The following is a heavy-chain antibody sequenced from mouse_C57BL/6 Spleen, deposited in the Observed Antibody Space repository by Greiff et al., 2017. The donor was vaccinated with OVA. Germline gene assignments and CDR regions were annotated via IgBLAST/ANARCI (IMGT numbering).Heavy chain of an antibody. CDR1: GYTFTSYW. J-gene: IGHJ2*01. CDR2: IDPSDSYN. V-gene: IGHV1-69*01. Sequence: VQLQQPGAELVMPGASVQLSCKASGYTFTSYWMHWVKQRPGQGLEWIGEIDPSDSYNNYNQKFKGKSTLTVDKSSSTAYMQLSSLTSEDSAVYYCARWVYYGSSYYFDYWGQGTTLTVSS. D-gene: IGHD1-1*01. CDR3: ARWVYYGSSYYFDY.